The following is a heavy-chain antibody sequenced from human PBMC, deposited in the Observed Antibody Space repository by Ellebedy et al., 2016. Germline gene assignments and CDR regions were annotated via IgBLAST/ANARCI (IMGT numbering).Heavy chain of an antibody. D-gene: IGHD3/OR15-3a*01. V-gene: IGHV3-21*04. CDR1: GFTFSSYN. Sequence: GESLKISCAASGFTFSSYNMNWVRQAPGKGLEWVSSITSSSSYIYYADSVRGRFTISRDNAKNSLYLQMNTLRAEDTGVYYCARDQVALIFYGIDVWGQGTTVTVSS. J-gene: IGHJ6*02. CDR2: ITSSSSYI. CDR3: ARDQVALIFYGIDV.